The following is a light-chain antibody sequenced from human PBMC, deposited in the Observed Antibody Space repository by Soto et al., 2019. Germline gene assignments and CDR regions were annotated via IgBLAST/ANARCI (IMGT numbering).Light chain of an antibody. CDR3: QQSYSTPIT. CDR1: QSISSY. V-gene: IGKV1-39*01. Sequence: DIQMTQSPSSLSASVEDRVIITCRASQSISSYLNWYQQKPGKAPKLLIYAASSLQSGVPSRFSGSGSGTDFTLTISSLQPEDFATYYCQQSYSTPITFGQGTRLE. J-gene: IGKJ5*01. CDR2: AAS.